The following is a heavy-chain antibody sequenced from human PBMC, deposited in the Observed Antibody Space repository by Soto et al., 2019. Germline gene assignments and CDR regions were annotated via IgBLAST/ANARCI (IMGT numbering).Heavy chain of an antibody. V-gene: IGHV6-1*01. CDR3: VKEQGPQSLLLWFGELPQSFDY. J-gene: IGHJ4*02. Sequence: QTLSLTCAIFGDSVSSNSVAWNWIRQSPSRGLEWLGRTYYRSKWYNEYAVSVKSRITINPDTSKNQFSLQLNSVTPEDTAVYYCVKEQGPQSLLLWFGELPQSFDYWGQGTLVTVSS. D-gene: IGHD3-10*01. CDR2: TYYRSKWYN. CDR1: GDSVSSNSVA.